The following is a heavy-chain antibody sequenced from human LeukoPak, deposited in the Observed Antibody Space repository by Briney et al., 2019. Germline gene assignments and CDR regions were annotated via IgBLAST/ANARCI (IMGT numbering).Heavy chain of an antibody. D-gene: IGHD1-26*01. CDR3: ARHDSRGGSYDY. V-gene: IGHV4-59*08. Sequence: SETLSLTCSVSGGSITNYHWSWIRQPPGKRLEWIGYICSGESATYNPSLESRVTMSVDTPMNHFSLRLNSLTAADTAVYYCARHDSRGGSYDYWGQGTLVTVSS. CDR2: ICSGESA. J-gene: IGHJ4*02. CDR1: GGSITNYH.